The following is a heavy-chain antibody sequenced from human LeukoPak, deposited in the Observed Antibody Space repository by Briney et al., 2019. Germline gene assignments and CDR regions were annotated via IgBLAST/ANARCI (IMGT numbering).Heavy chain of an antibody. CDR2: INPNSGGT. Sequence: ASVKVSCKASGYTFAGYYMHWVRQAPGQGLEWMGRINPNSGGTNYAQKFQGRVTMTRDTSISTAYMELSRLRSDDTAVYYCARDESLDRYNWNYVVSLSCSNAFDIWGQGTMVTVSS. CDR3: ARDESLDRYNWNYVVSLSCSNAFDI. J-gene: IGHJ3*02. D-gene: IGHD1-7*01. CDR1: GYTFAGYY. V-gene: IGHV1-2*06.